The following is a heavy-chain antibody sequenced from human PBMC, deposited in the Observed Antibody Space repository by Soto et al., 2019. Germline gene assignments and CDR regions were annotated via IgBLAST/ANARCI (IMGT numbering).Heavy chain of an antibody. CDR3: ARHGPWAGDRGVLFDY. J-gene: IGHJ4*02. D-gene: IGHD4-17*01. CDR2: IYYSGST. CDR1: GGSISSSSYY. Sequence: QLQLQESGPGLVKPSETLSLTCTVSGGSISSSSYYWGWIRQPPGKGLEWIGSIYYSGSTYYNPSLKSQVTISVDTSKNQFSLKLSSVTAADTAVYYCARHGPWAGDRGVLFDYWGQGTLVTVSS. V-gene: IGHV4-39*01.